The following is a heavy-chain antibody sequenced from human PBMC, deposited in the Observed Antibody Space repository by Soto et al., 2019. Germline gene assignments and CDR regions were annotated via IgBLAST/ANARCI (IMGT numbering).Heavy chain of an antibody. CDR2: INTYNGNT. CDR1: GYTFTSYG. V-gene: IGHV1-18*01. D-gene: IGHD6-13*01. CDR3: AREPAAGAWFDP. Sequence: GASVKVSCKASGYTFTSYGITWVRQAPGQGLEWMGWINTYNGNTNYAQKLQGRVTMTTDTSTSTAYMELRSLRSDDTAVYYCAREPAAGAWFDPWGQGTLVTVS. J-gene: IGHJ5*02.